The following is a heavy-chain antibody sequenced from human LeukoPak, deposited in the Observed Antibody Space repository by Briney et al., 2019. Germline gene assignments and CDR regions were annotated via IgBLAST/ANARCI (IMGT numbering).Heavy chain of an antibody. V-gene: IGHV3-21*01. J-gene: IGHJ6*02. CDR1: GFTFSNYN. D-gene: IGHD3-3*01. CDR3: ARDLPGVVGSYYYGMDV. CDR2: ISSSATYI. Sequence: GGSLRLSCAASGFTFSNYNMIWVRQAPGKGLEWVSSISSSATYIYYADSVKGRFTISRDDAKNSLFLQMNSLRAEDTAVYYCARDLPGVVGSYYYGMDVWGQGTTVTVSS.